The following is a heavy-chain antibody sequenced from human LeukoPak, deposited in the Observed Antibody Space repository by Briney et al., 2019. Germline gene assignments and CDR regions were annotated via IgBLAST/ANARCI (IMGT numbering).Heavy chain of an antibody. Sequence: SVKVSCKASGGTFSSYAISWVRQAPGQGLEWMGGIIPIFGTANYAQKFQGRVTITADESTSTAYMELSSLRSEDTAVYYCAREARPSSTSPAGYYFDYWGQGTLVTVSS. CDR1: GGTFSSYA. D-gene: IGHD2-2*01. CDR3: AREARPSSTSPAGYYFDY. CDR2: IIPIFGTA. V-gene: IGHV1-69*13. J-gene: IGHJ4*02.